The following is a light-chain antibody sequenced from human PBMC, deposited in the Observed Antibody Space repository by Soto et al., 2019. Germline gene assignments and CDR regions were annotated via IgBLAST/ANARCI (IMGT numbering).Light chain of an antibody. CDR2: EVS. V-gene: IGLV2-14*01. CDR1: SSDVGGYNY. J-gene: IGLJ2*01. CDR3: NSRTSSGSSV. Sequence: QYALTQPASVSGSPGQSITFSCTRASSDVGGYNYVSWYQQHPGRAPKLMLYEVSKRPSGVSNRFSGSKSGNTASLTISGLQADDEAEYYCNSRTSSGSSVFGGGTKLTVL.